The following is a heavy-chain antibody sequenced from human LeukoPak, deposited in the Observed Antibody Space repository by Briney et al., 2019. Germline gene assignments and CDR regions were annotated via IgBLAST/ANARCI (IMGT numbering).Heavy chain of an antibody. D-gene: IGHD2-21*02. CDR3: AREGHIVVVTANYYYYGMDV. Sequence: HPGGSLRLSCAASGFTFSSYAMHWVRQAPAKGLEWVAVISYDGSNKYYADSVKGRFTISRDNSKNTLYLQMNSLRAEDTAVYYSAREGHIVVVTANYYYYGMDVWGKGTTVTVSS. J-gene: IGHJ6*04. CDR2: ISYDGSNK. CDR1: GFTFSSYA. V-gene: IGHV3-30*04.